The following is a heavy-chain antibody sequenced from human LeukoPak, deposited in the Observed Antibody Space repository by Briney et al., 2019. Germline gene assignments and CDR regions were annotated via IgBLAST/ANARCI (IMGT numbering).Heavy chain of an antibody. CDR3: AREKLLWFGTLDY. CDR1: GFTFSSYE. Sequence: PGGSLRLSCAASGFTFSSYEMNWVRQAPGKGLEWVSCISSSGSTIYYAGSVKGRFTISRDNAKNSLYLQMNSLRAEDTAVYYCAREKLLWFGTLDYWGQGTLVTVSS. V-gene: IGHV3-48*03. D-gene: IGHD3-10*01. J-gene: IGHJ4*02. CDR2: ISSSGSTI.